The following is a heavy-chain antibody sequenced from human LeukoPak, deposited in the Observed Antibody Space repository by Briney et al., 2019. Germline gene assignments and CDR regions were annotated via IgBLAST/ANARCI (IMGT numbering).Heavy chain of an antibody. CDR3: ARGQGYIYPGAFDI. CDR1: GYTFTSYD. J-gene: IGHJ3*02. V-gene: IGHV1-8*01. Sequence: ASVKVSCKASGYTFTSYDINRVRQATGQGLEWMGWMNPNSGNTGYAQKFQGRVTMTRNTSISTAYMELSSLRSEDTAVYYCARGQGYIYPGAFDIWGQGTMVTVSS. CDR2: MNPNSGNT. D-gene: IGHD6-13*01.